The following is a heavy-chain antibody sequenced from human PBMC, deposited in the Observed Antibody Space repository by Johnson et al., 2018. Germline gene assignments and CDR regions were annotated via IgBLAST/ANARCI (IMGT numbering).Heavy chain of an antibody. D-gene: IGHD2-15*01. CDR3: ARHLGCSGGSCYGNDAFDI. CDR2: IYTGDSDT. Sequence: VQLVQSGAEVKKPGESLKISCKGSGYSFTSYWIGWVRQMPGKGLEWMGIIYTGDSDTRYSPSFQGQVTISADKSSTTAYLQWSSLKASDTAMSYCARHLGCSGGSCYGNDAFDIWGQGTMVTVSS. V-gene: IGHV5-51*01. J-gene: IGHJ3*02. CDR1: GYSFTSYW.